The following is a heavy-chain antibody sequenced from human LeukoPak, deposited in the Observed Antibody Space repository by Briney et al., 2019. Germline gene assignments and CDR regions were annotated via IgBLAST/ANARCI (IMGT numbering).Heavy chain of an antibody. V-gene: IGHV4-39*02. D-gene: IGHD3-9*01. Sequence: SETLSLTCTVSGGSISSSSYYWGWIRQPPGKGLEWIGSIYYSGSTYYNPSLKSRVTISVDTSKNQFSLKLSSVTAADTAVYYCAREGITYYDILTGYYSDAFDIWGQGTMVTVSS. CDR3: AREGITYYDILTGYYSDAFDI. CDR1: GGSISSSSYY. J-gene: IGHJ3*02. CDR2: IYYSGST.